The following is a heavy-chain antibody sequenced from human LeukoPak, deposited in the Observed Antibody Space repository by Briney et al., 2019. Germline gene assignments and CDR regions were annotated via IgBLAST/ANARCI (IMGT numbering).Heavy chain of an antibody. CDR3: ATSKDIVVVPAAILLNY. V-gene: IGHV1-24*01. D-gene: IGHD2-2*02. CDR1: GYTLTELS. J-gene: IGHJ4*02. CDR2: FDPEDGET. Sequence: ASVKVSCKVSGYTLTELSMHWVRQAPGKGLEWMGGFDPEDGETIYAQKFQGRVTMTEDTSTDTAYMELSSLRSDDTAVYYCATSKDIVVVPAAILLNYWGQGTLVTVSS.